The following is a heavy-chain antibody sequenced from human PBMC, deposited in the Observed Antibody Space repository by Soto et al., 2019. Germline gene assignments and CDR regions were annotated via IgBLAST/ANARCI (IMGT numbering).Heavy chain of an antibody. V-gene: IGHV4-4*02. CDR3: ASRTWGMDV. CDR2: IFHNGNT. Sequence: QVQLQESGPGLVKASGTLSLTCAVSSGSIRSSNWWSWVRQSPGKGLEWIGEIFHNGNTYYNPSLNSRVTISVDTSKNQFSLNLRSVTAADTAVYYCASRTWGMDVWGQGTTVTVSS. CDR1: SGSIRSSNW. J-gene: IGHJ6*02. D-gene: IGHD2-8*01.